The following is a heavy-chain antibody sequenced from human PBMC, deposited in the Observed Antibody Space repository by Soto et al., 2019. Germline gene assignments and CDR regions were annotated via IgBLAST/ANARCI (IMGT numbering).Heavy chain of an antibody. CDR3: AKERSSSHYYYYGMDV. CDR1: GFTFDDYT. D-gene: IGHD6-6*01. CDR2: ISWDGGST. J-gene: IGHJ6*02. Sequence: GGSLRLSCAASGFTFDDYTTHWVRQAPGKGLEWVSLISWDGGSTYYADSVKGRFTISRDNSKNSLYLQMNSLRTEDTALYYCAKERSSSHYYYYGMDVWGQGTTVTVSS. V-gene: IGHV3-43*01.